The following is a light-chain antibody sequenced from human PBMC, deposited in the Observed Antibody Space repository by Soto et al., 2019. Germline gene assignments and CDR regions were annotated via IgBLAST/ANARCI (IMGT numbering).Light chain of an antibody. CDR1: SSNIGADYD. J-gene: IGLJ3*02. CDR3: QSYDSSLSAWV. CDR2: GDS. Sequence: QPVLTQPPSVSGAPGQRVTISCTGSSSNIGADYDVHWYQQLPGTAPKLLIYGDSNRPSGVPDRFSGSESGTSASLAITGLQAEDEADYYCQSYDSSLSAWVFGGGTKLTVL. V-gene: IGLV1-40*01.